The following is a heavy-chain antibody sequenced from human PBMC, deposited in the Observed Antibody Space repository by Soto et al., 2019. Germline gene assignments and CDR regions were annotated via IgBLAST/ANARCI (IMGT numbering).Heavy chain of an antibody. J-gene: IGHJ4*02. CDR2: ISSSGGTI. CDR3: ARAGQTRYCSGDSCYSLDS. Sequence: EVQLVESGGGLVQPGGSLRLSCAASGFTFSSYSMNWVRQAPGKGLEWVSYISSSGGTIYYADSVKGRFTISRDNAKNSQYLQMNNLRVEDTAVYYWARAGQTRYCSGDSCYSLDSWGQGTLVTVSS. CDR1: GFTFSSYS. V-gene: IGHV3-48*01. D-gene: IGHD2-15*01.